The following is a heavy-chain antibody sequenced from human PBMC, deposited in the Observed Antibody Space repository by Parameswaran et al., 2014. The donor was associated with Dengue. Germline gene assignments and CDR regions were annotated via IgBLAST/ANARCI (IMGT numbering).Heavy chain of an antibody. D-gene: IGHD2-15*01. CDR3: AKEGEAAGMDV. J-gene: IGHJ6*02. Sequence: WIRQPPGKGLQWVSFTSGSGTGTYYADSVKGRFTISRDNSKNTLYLQMESLRTEDTALYYCAKEGEAAGMDVWGQGTTVTVSS. CDR2: TSGSGTGT. V-gene: IGHV3-23*01.